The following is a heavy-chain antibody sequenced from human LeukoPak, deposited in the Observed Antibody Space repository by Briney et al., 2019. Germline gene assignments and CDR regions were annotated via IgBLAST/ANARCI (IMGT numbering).Heavy chain of an antibody. CDR2: IYSGGST. V-gene: IGHV3-53*01. Sequence: GGSLRLSCAASGFTVSSNYMTWVRQAPGKGLEWVSVIYSGGSTYYADSVKGRFTISRDNSKNTLYLQMNSLRAEDTAVYYCARDFALTGPVHAFDIWGPGTMVTVSS. CDR3: ARDFALTGPVHAFDI. D-gene: IGHD7-27*01. J-gene: IGHJ3*02. CDR1: GFTVSSNY.